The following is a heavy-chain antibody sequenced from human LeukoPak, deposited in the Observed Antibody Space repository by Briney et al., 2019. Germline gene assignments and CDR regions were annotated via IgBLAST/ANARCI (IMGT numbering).Heavy chain of an antibody. J-gene: IGHJ4*02. V-gene: IGHV3-49*04. CDR2: IRSNLYGGTP. Sequence: GRSLRLSCTASGFTFGDYAMTWVRQAPGKGLEWVGFIRSNLYGGTPEYAASVKGRFTISRDDSNSIAYLEMDSLKTDDTAVYYCTSDEGEDTSYWGQGTLVTVSS. CDR1: GFTFGDYA. D-gene: IGHD1-26*01. CDR3: TSDEGEDTSY.